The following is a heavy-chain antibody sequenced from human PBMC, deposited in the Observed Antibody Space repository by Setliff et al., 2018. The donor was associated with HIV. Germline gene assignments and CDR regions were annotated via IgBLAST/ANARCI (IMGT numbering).Heavy chain of an antibody. V-gene: IGHV3-49*03. CDR2: IRSRPFGGTT. J-gene: IGHJ4*02. CDR3: TRDHRFVDRYPDW. Sequence: GGSLRLSCLGSGFTFGEYGMSWFRQAPGKGLEWVGFIRSRPFGGTTEYAASVKGRFTISRDDSKSIAYLQMNSLKIEDTAVYYCTRDHRFVDRYPDWWGQGTLVTVSS. CDR1: GFTFGEYG. D-gene: IGHD3-9*01.